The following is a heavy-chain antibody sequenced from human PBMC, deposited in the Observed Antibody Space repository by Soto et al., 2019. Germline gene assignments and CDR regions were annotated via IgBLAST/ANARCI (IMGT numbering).Heavy chain of an antibody. CDR1: GGTFSSYA. D-gene: IGHD3-3*01. V-gene: IGHV1-69*13. CDR2: IIPIFGTA. Sequence: SVNVSCKASGGTFSSYAISWVRQAPGQGLEWMGGIIPIFGTANYAQEFQGRVTITADESTSTAYMELSSLRSEDTAVYYCASLLLYDDFWSGYYNRAYGDYADGMDGWGQ. J-gene: IGHJ6*02. CDR3: ASLLLYDDFWSGYYNRAYGDYADGMDG.